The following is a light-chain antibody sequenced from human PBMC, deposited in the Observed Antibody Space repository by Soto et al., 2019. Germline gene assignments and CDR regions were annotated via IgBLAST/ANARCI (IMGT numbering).Light chain of an antibody. Sequence: SYELTQPPSVSVAPRQTARIACGGNDIGSKSVHWYQQKPGQAPVLVVYDDSDRPSGIPERFSGSKSENRATLTIIRVEAGDEADYYCQVWDRRNFYVCGTGTKLTVL. J-gene: IGLJ1*01. CDR3: QVWDRRNFYV. CDR2: DDS. CDR1: DIGSKS. V-gene: IGLV3-21*02.